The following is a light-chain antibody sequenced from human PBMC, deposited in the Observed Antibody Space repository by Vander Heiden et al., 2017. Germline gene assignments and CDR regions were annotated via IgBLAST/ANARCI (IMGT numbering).Light chain of an antibody. CDR1: ALPKQY. J-gene: IGLJ2*01. CDR3: QSADSSGTYHVV. V-gene: IGLV3-25*03. CDR2: KDS. Sequence: SYELTPPPSVSVSPGHTARITCPGDALPKQYAYWYQQKPGQAPVLVIYKDSERPSGIPERFSGSSSGTTVTLTISGVQAEDEADYYCQSADSSGTYHVVFGGGTKLTVL.